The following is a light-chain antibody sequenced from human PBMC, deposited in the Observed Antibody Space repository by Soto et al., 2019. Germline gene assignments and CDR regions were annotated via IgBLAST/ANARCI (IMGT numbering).Light chain of an antibody. J-gene: IGLJ2*01. CDR2: VNS. CDR3: QSYDSSLSGYVV. Sequence: QSVLTQPPSVSGAPGQRVTISCTGSSSNIGAGYDVHWYQQLPGTAPKLLIYVNSNRPSGVPDRFSGSKSGTSASLAITGLQAEYEADYYCQSYDSSLSGYVVFGGGTKLTVL. CDR1: SSNIGAGYD. V-gene: IGLV1-40*01.